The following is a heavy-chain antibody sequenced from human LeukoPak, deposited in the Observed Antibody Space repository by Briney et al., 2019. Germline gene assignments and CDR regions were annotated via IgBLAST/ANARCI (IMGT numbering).Heavy chain of an antibody. J-gene: IGHJ6*03. CDR1: GYTFTGYY. Sequence: ASVKVSCKASGYTFTGYYMHWVRQAPGQGLEWMGRINPNGGGTNYAQKFQGRVTMTRDTSISTAYMELSRLRSDDTAVYYCARVSSGYSRQYYYYYMDVWGKGTTVTVSS. CDR3: ARVSSGYSRQYYYYYMDV. V-gene: IGHV1-2*06. D-gene: IGHD3-22*01. CDR2: INPNGGGT.